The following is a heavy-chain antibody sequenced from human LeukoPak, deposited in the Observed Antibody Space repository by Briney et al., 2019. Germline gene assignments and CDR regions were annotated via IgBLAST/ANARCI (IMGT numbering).Heavy chain of an antibody. CDR2: ISGSGGST. D-gene: IGHD3-16*01. CDR3: AKDSTFGGVIVPFGY. J-gene: IGHJ4*02. CDR1: GFTFSSYA. V-gene: IGHV3-23*01. Sequence: GGSLRLSCAASGFTFSSYAMSWVRQAPGKGLEWVSAISGSGGSTYYAASVKGRFTISRDNSKNTLYLQMNSLSAEDTAVYYCAKDSTFGGVIVPFGYWGQGTLVTVSS.